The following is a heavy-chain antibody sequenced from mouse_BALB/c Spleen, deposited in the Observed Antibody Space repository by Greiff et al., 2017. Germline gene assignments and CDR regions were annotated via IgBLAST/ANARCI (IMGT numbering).Heavy chain of an antibody. Sequence: QVQLKESGPELVKPGASVRISCNASGYTFTSYYIHWVKQRPGQGLEWIGWIYPGNVNTKYNEKFKGKATLTADKSSSTAYMQLSSLTSEDSAVYCCARGRDFDYWGQGTTLTVSS. CDR2: IYPGNVNT. V-gene: IGHV1S56*01. CDR3: ARGRDFDY. CDR1: GYTFTSYY. J-gene: IGHJ2*01.